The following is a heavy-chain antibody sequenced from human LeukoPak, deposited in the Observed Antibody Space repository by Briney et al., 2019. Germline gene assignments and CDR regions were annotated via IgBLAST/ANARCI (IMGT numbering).Heavy chain of an antibody. J-gene: IGHJ6*03. D-gene: IGHD1-1*01. CDR2: INWNGGST. CDR1: GFTFDDYG. CDR3: AREGTRAFYMDV. Sequence: GGSLRLSCAASGFTFDDYGMSWVRQAPGKGLEWVSGINWNGGSTTYAESVKGRFTISRDNANNSLYLQMNSLRADDTALYYCAREGTRAFYMDVWGKGTTVSVSS. V-gene: IGHV3-20*04.